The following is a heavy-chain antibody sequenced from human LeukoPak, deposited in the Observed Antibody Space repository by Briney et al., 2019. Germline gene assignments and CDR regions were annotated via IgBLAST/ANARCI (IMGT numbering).Heavy chain of an antibody. CDR2: IYYSGST. CDR1: GGSFSGYY. J-gene: IGHJ3*02. V-gene: IGHV4-59*01. D-gene: IGHD5-24*01. Sequence: SETLSLTCAVYGGSFSGYYWSWIRQPPGKGLEWIGYIYYSGSTNYNPSLKSRVTKSVDTSKNQFSLKLSSVTAADTAVYYCARGLLDAYTHPAAFDIWGQGTMVTVSS. CDR3: ARGLLDAYTHPAAFDI.